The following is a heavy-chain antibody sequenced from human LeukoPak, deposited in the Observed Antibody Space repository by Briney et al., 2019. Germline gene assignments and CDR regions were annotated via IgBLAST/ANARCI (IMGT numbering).Heavy chain of an antibody. D-gene: IGHD2-2*01. CDR3: ARSFIGYCSSTSCYVGVYFDY. J-gene: IGHJ4*02. Sequence: SETLSLTCAVYGGSFSGYYWSWTRQPPGKGLEWIGEINHSGSTNYNPSLKSRVTISVDTSKNQFSLKLSSVTAADTAVYYCARSFIGYCSSTSCYVGVYFDYWGQGTLVTVSS. V-gene: IGHV4-34*01. CDR1: GGSFSGYY. CDR2: INHSGST.